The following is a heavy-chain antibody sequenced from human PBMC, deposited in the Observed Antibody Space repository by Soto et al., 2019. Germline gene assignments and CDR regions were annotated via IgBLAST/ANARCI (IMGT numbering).Heavy chain of an antibody. Sequence: GESLKISCKGSGYSFTSYWIGWVRQMPGKGLEWMGIIYPGDSDTRYSPSFQGQVTISADKSISTAYLQWSSLKASDTAMYYCARLITGTHNPEYGMDVWGQGTTVTVSS. D-gene: IGHD1-20*01. J-gene: IGHJ6*02. CDR2: IYPGDSDT. CDR1: GYSFTSYW. CDR3: ARLITGTHNPEYGMDV. V-gene: IGHV5-51*01.